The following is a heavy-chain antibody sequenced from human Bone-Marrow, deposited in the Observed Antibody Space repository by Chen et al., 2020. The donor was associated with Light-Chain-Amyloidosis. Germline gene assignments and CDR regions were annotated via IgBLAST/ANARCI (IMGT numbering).Heavy chain of an antibody. Sequence: EVQLVESGGGLVKPGGSLRLSCAASGFTFNRYSMNWVRQAPGGGLEWVASISSRSVYIFSADPMRGRSTISRDNAKNSLYLQLNSLRAEDTAVYYCARDEDCTVTGCPRGGDDGFDSWGQGTMVTVSS. V-gene: IGHV3-21*01. CDR1: GFTFNRYS. CDR2: ISSRSVYI. J-gene: IGHJ3*01. CDR3: ARDEDCTVTGCPRGGDDGFDS. D-gene: IGHD2-8*02.